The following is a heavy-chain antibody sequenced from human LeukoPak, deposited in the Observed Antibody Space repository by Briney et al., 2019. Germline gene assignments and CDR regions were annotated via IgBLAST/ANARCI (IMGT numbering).Heavy chain of an antibody. CDR3: ARRRDLYSGSYYPFDY. J-gene: IGHJ4*02. D-gene: IGHD1-26*01. Sequence: ASVKVSCKASGYTFTSYYMHWVRQAPGQGLEWMGIINPSGGSTSYAQKFQSRVTMTRDMSTSTVYMELSSLRSEDTAVYYCARRRDLYSGSYYPFDYWGQGTLVTVSS. V-gene: IGHV1-46*01. CDR2: INPSGGST. CDR1: GYTFTSYY.